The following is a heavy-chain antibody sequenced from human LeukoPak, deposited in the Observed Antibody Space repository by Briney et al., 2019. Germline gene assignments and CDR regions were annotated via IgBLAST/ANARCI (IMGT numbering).Heavy chain of an antibody. Sequence: PSETLSLTCTVSGGSIGTYYWSWIRQPPGKGLEWIGYIYYSGSTNYNPSLKSRVTISVDTSKNQFSLKLSSVTAADTAVYYCAREFGYCGSTSCLYVDYWGQGTLVTVSS. D-gene: IGHD2-2*03. CDR3: AREFGYCGSTSCLYVDY. V-gene: IGHV4-59*01. CDR1: GGSIGTYY. CDR2: IYYSGST. J-gene: IGHJ4*02.